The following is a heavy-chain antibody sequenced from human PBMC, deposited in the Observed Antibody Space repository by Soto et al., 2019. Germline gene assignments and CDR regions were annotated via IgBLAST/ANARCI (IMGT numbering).Heavy chain of an antibody. Sequence: SETLSLTCTVSGGSISSGDYYWSWIRQPPGKGLEWIGYIYYSGSTYYNPSLKSRVTISVDTSKNQFSLKLSSVTAADTAVYYCARDREMFYFDYWGQGTLVTVSS. CDR1: GGSISSGDYY. CDR2: IYYSGST. J-gene: IGHJ4*02. D-gene: IGHD1-26*01. V-gene: IGHV4-30-4*01. CDR3: ARDREMFYFDY.